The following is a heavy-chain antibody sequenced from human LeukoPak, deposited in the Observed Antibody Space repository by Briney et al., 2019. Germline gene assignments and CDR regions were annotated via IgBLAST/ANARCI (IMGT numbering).Heavy chain of an antibody. Sequence: SETLSLTCTVSGGSVSSYYWSWIRQPPGKGLEWIGYISYSGSTNYNPSLKSRVTISVDTSKNQFSLKLSSVTAADTAVYYCARGRPRWLGSGYFDYWGQGTLVTVSS. CDR1: GGSVSSYY. J-gene: IGHJ4*02. CDR3: ARGRPRWLGSGYFDY. CDR2: ISYSGST. D-gene: IGHD5-24*01. V-gene: IGHV4-59*02.